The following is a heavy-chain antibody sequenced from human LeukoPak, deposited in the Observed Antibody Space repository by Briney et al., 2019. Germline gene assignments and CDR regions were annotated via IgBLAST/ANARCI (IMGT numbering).Heavy chain of an antibody. CDR3: AKAGYGDYVNWFDP. V-gene: IGHV3-23*01. CDR1: GFTFSSYA. D-gene: IGHD4-17*01. J-gene: IGHJ5*02. Sequence: AGSLRLSYAASGFTFSSYAMGWVRQAPGKGLEWVSAISGSGGSTYYADSVKGRFTIFIDNSKNTLYLQMNSLRAEDTAVYYCAKAGYGDYVNWFDPWGQGTLVTVSS. CDR2: ISGSGGST.